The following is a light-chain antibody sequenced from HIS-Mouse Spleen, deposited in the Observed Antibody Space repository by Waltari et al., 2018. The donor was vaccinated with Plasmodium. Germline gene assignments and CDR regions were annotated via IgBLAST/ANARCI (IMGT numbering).Light chain of an antibody. CDR3: CSYAGSYTYV. V-gene: IGLV2-11*01. J-gene: IGLJ1*01. Sequence: QSALTQPRSVSGSPGQSVTISCTGTSSDVGGYNYVSLYQPHPGKAPKPMIYDVSKRPSGVPDRFAGSKSGNTASLTISGLQAEDEADYYCCSYAGSYTYVFGTGTKVTVL. CDR2: DVS. CDR1: SSDVGGYNY.